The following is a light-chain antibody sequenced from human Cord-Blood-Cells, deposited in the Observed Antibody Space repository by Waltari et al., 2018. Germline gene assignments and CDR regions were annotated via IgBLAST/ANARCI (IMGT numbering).Light chain of an antibody. V-gene: IGKV3-20*01. CDR2: GAS. CDR3: QQYGSSPPYT. J-gene: IGKJ2*01. Sequence: EIVLTQSPGTLSSSPGDRATLSCRASQSVSSSYLAWYQQKPGQAPRLLIYGASSRATGIPDRFSGSGSGTDFTLTISRLEPEDFAVYYCQQYGSSPPYTFGQGTKLEIK. CDR1: QSVSSSY.